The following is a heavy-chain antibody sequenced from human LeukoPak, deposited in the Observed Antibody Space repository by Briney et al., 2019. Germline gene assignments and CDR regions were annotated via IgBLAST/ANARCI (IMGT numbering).Heavy chain of an antibody. V-gene: IGHV3-23*01. D-gene: IGHD6-19*01. J-gene: IGHJ1*01. CDR3: ARAPPLERIGWYGEDEF. CDR2: ISGSGGST. Sequence: GGSLRLSCAASGFTFSSYAMSWVRQAPGKGLEWVSAISGSGGSTYYADSVKGRFTISRDNSKNTLYLQMGSLRTEDMAVYYCARAPPLERIGWYGEDEFRGQGTLVTVSS. CDR1: GFTFSSYA.